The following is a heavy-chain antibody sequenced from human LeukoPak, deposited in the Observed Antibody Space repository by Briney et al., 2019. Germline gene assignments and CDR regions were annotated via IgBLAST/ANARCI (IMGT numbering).Heavy chain of an antibody. CDR1: GFTFTNYA. D-gene: IGHD3-9*01. Sequence: GTSLRLSCVASGFTFTNYAMSWVRQAPGKGLEWVSAITGSDGSSYYADSVKGRFTISRDNSKNTLYLQVNSLRAEDTAGYYCAKGGDYDILTGYYVPDYWGQGTLVTVSS. CDR2: ITGSDGSS. V-gene: IGHV3-23*01. J-gene: IGHJ4*02. CDR3: AKGGDYDILTGYYVPDY.